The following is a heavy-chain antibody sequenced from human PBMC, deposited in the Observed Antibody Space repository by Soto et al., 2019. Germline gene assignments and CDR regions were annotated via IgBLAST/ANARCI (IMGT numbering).Heavy chain of an antibody. V-gene: IGHV4-39*01. Sequence: QLRLQESGPGLVKPSETLALTCTVSGGSISSNSYYWAWIRQPSGKGLEWIGNIYYSGTTYYNPSLKSRVTISVDTSKNQFSLKLSSVTAADTAVYYCARHKGGYYTGVDVWGQGTSVTVSS. CDR3: ARHKGGYYTGVDV. J-gene: IGHJ6*02. CDR1: GGSISSNSYY. CDR2: IYYSGTT. D-gene: IGHD3-16*01.